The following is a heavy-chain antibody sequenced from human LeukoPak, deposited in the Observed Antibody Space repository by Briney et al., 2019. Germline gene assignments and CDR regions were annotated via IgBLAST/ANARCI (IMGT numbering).Heavy chain of an antibody. J-gene: IGHJ4*02. D-gene: IGHD3-10*01. CDR3: ARSYYGSGSYYFDY. CDR1: GFTVSSNY. CDR2: IYSGGST. V-gene: IGHV3-53*01. Sequence: GGSLRLSCAASGFTVSSNYMSWVRQAPGKGLEWVSVIYSGGSTYYADSAKGRFTISRDNSKNTLYLQMNSLRAEDTAVYYCARSYYGSGSYYFDYWGQGTLVTVSS.